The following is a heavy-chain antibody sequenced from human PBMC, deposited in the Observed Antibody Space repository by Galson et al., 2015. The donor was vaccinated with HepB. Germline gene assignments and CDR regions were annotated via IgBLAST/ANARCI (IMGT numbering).Heavy chain of an antibody. Sequence: SLRLSCAASGFTFRSYSMNWVRQAPGKGLEWVSYISSSSSTIYYADSVKGRFTISRDNSKNTLYLQMGSLRAEDMAVYYCARVATGYYDSSLFDYWGQGTLVTVSS. CDR3: ARVATGYYDSSLFDY. J-gene: IGHJ4*02. D-gene: IGHD3-22*01. CDR2: ISSSSSTI. V-gene: IGHV3-48*01. CDR1: GFTFRSYS.